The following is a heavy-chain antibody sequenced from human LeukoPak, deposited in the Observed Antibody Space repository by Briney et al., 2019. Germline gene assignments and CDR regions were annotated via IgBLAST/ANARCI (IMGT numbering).Heavy chain of an antibody. CDR2: IIPIFGTA. D-gene: IGHD3-22*01. CDR1: GGTFSSYA. J-gene: IGHJ4*02. CDR3: ARGAMDSYYDSRFFDY. V-gene: IGHV1-69*06. Sequence: GASVKVSCKASGGTFSSYAISWVRQAPGQGLEWMGGIIPIFGTANYAQKFQGRVTITADKSTSTAYMGLSSLRSEDTAVYYCARGAMDSYYDSRFFDYWGQGTLVTVSS.